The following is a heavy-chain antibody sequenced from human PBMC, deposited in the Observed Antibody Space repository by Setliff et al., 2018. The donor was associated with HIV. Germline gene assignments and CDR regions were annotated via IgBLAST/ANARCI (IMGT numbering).Heavy chain of an antibody. Sequence: SETLSLTCTVSGDSISSYYWSWIRQPPGKGLEWIGYIYYSGSTNYNPSLKSRVTISLDMSKNQFSLRLSSVTAADTAVYYCARDSDSYCAGDCYGVDGVDAFDIWGQGTMVTVSS. CDR3: ARDSDSYCAGDCYGVDGVDAFDI. CDR2: IYYSGST. J-gene: IGHJ3*02. CDR1: GDSISSYY. D-gene: IGHD2-21*02. V-gene: IGHV4-59*01.